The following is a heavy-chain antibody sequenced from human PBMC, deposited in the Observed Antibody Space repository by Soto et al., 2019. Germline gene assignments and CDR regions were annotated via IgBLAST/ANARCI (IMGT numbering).Heavy chain of an antibody. CDR1: GGSISRYY. Sequence: SETLSLTCTVSGGSISRYYWSWIRQPPGKGLEWIGYIYYSGSTNYNPSLKSRVTISVDTSKNQFSLKLSSVTAADTAVYYCARVGRDGYNLDYWGQGTLVTVS. CDR2: IYYSGST. CDR3: ARVGRDGYNLDY. J-gene: IGHJ4*02. D-gene: IGHD5-12*01. V-gene: IGHV4-59*01.